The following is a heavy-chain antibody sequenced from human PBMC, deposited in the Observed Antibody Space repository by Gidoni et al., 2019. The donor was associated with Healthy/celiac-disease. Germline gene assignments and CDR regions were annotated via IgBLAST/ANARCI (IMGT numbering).Heavy chain of an antibody. CDR1: GFTFSSYE. Sequence: EVQLVESGGGLVQPGGSLRLSCAASGFTFSSYEMNWVRQAPGKGLEWVSYISSSGSTIYYADSVKGRFTISRDNAKNSLYLQMNSLRAEDTAVYYCARPSSIAARPVWGGFDYWGQGTLVTVSS. J-gene: IGHJ4*02. V-gene: IGHV3-48*03. D-gene: IGHD6-6*01. CDR2: ISSSGSTI. CDR3: ARPSSIAARPVWGGFDY.